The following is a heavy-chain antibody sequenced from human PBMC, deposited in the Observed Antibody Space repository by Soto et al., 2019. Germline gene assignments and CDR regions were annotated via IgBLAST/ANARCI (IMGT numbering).Heavy chain of an antibody. D-gene: IGHD1-1*01. CDR2: IYYSGST. CDR3: DRSCALVNEHSGPATPATDP. Sequence: TLSLTCTVCGGAISSGDYYWSWIRQPPGKGLEWIGYIYYSGSTYYNPSLKSRVTISVDTSKNQFSLKLSSVTAADTAVYFCDRSCALVNEHSGPATPATDP. J-gene: IGHJ5*02. CDR1: GGAISSGDYY. V-gene: IGHV4-30-4*01.